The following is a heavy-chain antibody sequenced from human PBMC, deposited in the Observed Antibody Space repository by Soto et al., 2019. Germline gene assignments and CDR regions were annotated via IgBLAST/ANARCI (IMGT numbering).Heavy chain of an antibody. J-gene: IGHJ4*02. V-gene: IGHV3-7*03. CDR2: IKQDGSEK. CDR1: GFTFSSYW. CDR3: ASTYYYDSSGYYYESPVY. Sequence: GGSLRLSCVASGFTFSSYWMSWVRQAPGKGLEWVANIKQDGSEKYYVDSVKGRFTISRDNAKNSLYLQMNSLRAEDTAVYYCASTYYYDSSGYYYESPVYWGQGTLVTVSS. D-gene: IGHD3-22*01.